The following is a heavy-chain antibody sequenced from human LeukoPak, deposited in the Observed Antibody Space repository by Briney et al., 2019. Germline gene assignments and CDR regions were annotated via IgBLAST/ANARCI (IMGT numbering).Heavy chain of an antibody. Sequence: GASVKVSCKGSGYTFTNYAVHWVRQAPGQRLEWLGWINPGNGDTKYSQKFQGRVTITRDTSASTAYMELSSLRSEDTAVYYCARDVDGSGVFDYWGQGTLVTVSS. J-gene: IGHJ4*02. CDR1: GYTFTNYA. CDR2: INPGNGDT. D-gene: IGHD3-10*01. CDR3: ARDVDGSGVFDY. V-gene: IGHV1-3*01.